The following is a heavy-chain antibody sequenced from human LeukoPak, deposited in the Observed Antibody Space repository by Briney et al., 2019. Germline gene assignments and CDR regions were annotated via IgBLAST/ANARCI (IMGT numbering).Heavy chain of an antibody. Sequence: GGSLRLSCAASGFTVSSNYMSWVRQAPGKGLEWVSVIYSGGSTYYANSVKGRFTISKDNSKNTLYLQMNNLRVEDTAVYYCASAQGPNLSDAFDIWGQGTMVTVSS. J-gene: IGHJ3*02. V-gene: IGHV3-66*01. CDR3: ASAQGPNLSDAFDI. CDR2: IYSGGST. CDR1: GFTVSSNY. D-gene: IGHD1-14*01.